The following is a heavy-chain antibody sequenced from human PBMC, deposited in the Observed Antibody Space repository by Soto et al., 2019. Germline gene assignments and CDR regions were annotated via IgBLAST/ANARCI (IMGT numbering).Heavy chain of an antibody. CDR1: GGTFSSYT. CDR2: IIPILGIA. Sequence: QVQLVQSGAEVKKPGSSVKVSCKASGGTFSSYTISWVRQAPGQGLEWMGRIIPILGIANYAQKFLGRVTITADKSTSTAYMELSSLRSEDTAVYYCASSGIAVAGPLRYWGQGTLVTVSS. D-gene: IGHD6-19*01. J-gene: IGHJ4*02. V-gene: IGHV1-69*02. CDR3: ASSGIAVAGPLRY.